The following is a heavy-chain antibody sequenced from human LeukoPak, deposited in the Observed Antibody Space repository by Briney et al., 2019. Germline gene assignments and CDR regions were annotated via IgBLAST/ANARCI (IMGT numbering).Heavy chain of an antibody. D-gene: IGHD6-13*01. Sequence: PSETLSLTCTVSGGSTSDSNYHWGWIRQSPGKGLEWIGSIYYSGSTYYNPSLKSRVTISVDTSKNQFSLKLRSVTAADTAGYYCAREYSSSWTYYFDYWGQGTLVTVSS. CDR3: AREYSSSWTYYFDY. V-gene: IGHV4-39*02. CDR1: GGSTSDSNYH. CDR2: IYYSGST. J-gene: IGHJ4*02.